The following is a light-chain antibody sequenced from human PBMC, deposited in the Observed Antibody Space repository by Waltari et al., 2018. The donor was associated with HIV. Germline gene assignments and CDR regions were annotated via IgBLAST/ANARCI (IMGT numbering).Light chain of an antibody. Sequence: QSALTQPASLSGSPGQSITISCSGFRSDIGDYNYVSRYQQYQGKVPKLIIYDVKYPPSGVSNRFSGSKSDSAAFLNISGLQTEDEAVYHCCSYTSGSTHVFGTGTEVTVL. CDR3: CSYTSGSTHV. CDR1: RSDIGDYNY. CDR2: DVK. V-gene: IGLV2-14*03. J-gene: IGLJ1*01.